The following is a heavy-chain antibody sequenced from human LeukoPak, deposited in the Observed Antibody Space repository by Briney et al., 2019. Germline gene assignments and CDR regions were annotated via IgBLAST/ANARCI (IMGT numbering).Heavy chain of an antibody. V-gene: IGHV3-7*02. CDR3: ATSAGIFDY. J-gene: IGHJ4*02. CDR2: IKQDGSEK. Sequence: GGSLRLSCAASGCTFSSYWMSWVRQAPGKGLEWVANIKQDGSEKYYVDSVKGRFTISRDNAKNSLYLQMNSLRAEDTAVYYCATSAGIFDYWGQGTLVTVSS. CDR1: GCTFSSYW. D-gene: IGHD6-13*01.